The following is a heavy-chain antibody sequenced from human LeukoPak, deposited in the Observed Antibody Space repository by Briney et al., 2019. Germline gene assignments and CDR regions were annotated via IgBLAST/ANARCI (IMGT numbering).Heavy chain of an antibody. CDR3: AREEIAAAGSSHFQR. CDR2: IYTSGST. J-gene: IGHJ1*01. CDR1: GGSISSGSYY. Sequence: SETLSLTCTVSGGSISSGSYYWSWIRQPAGKGLEWIGRIYTSGSTNYNPSLKGRVTISVDTSKNQFSLKLSSVTAADTAVYYCAREEIAAAGSSHFQRWGQGTLVTVSS. D-gene: IGHD6-13*01. V-gene: IGHV4-61*02.